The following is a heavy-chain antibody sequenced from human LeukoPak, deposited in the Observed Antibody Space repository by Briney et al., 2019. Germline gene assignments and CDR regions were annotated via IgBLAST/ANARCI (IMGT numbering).Heavy chain of an antibody. D-gene: IGHD2-2*01. J-gene: IGHJ4*02. CDR3: ASANALYCSSTSCLFDY. V-gene: IGHV1-2*02. Sequence: ASVKVSCKASGYTFTDYYIHWVRQAPGQGLEWMAWINPNSGGTYYAQDFHDRITLTRDTSISTAYMELSRLRSDDTAICYCASANALYCSSTSCLFDYWGQGTLVTVSS. CDR1: GYTFTDYY. CDR2: INPNSGGT.